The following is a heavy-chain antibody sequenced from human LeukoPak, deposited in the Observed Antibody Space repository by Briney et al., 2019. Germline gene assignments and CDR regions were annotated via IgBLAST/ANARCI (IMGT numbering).Heavy chain of an antibody. CDR1: GGSISSYY. D-gene: IGHD3-3*01. J-gene: IGHJ4*02. Sequence: SETLSLTCTVSGGSISSYYWSWIRKPPGKGLEWLGYIYYSGSTNYNPPLKSRVTISVDTSKNQFSLKLSSVTAADTAVYYCARVSRSWSGYYPYYFDYWGQGTLVTVSS. CDR3: ARVSRSWSGYYPYYFDY. V-gene: IGHV4-59*01. CDR2: IYYSGST.